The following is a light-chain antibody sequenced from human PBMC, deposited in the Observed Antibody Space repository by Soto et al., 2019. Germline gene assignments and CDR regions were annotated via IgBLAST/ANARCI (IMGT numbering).Light chain of an antibody. CDR2: DVS. Sequence: QSALTQPASVSGSPGQSITISCTGTRSDVGGFNFVSWYQQHPGKAPKVLIYDVSDRPSGVSNRFSGSKSGNTASLTISGLQAEDEADYYCSSYTSISTYVVGTGTKLTVL. CDR3: SSYTSISTYV. CDR1: RSDVGGFNF. J-gene: IGLJ1*01. V-gene: IGLV2-14*01.